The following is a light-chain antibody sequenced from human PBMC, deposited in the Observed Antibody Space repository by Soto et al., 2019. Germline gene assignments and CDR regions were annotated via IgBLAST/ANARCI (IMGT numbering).Light chain of an antibody. CDR2: LGS. V-gene: IGKV2-28*01. CDR3: MQALQTSWT. J-gene: IGKJ1*01. Sequence: DIVMTQSPLSLPVTPGEPASISCRSSQSLLHSNGYNYLDWYLQKPGQSPQLLIYLGSNRASGVPDRFSGSGSGTDFTLKIGRVEAEDVGVYYCMQALQTSWTFGQGTKVEIK. CDR1: QSLLHSNGYNY.